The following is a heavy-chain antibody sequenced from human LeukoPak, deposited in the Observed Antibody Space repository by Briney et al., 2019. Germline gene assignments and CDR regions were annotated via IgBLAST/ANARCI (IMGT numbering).Heavy chain of an antibody. V-gene: IGHV3-23*01. D-gene: IGHD3-3*01. CDR3: AKDGGFWSGYGSFDY. CDR2: ISGSGGST. CDR1: GFTFSSYA. J-gene: IGHJ4*02. Sequence: GGSLRLSCAASGFTFSSYAMSWVRQAPGKGLEWVSAISGSGGSTYYADSVKGRLTISRDNSKNTLYLQMNSLRAEDTAVYYCAKDGGFWSGYGSFDYWGQGTLVTVSS.